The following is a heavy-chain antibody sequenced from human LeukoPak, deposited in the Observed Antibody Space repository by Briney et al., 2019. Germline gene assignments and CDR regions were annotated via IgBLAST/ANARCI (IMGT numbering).Heavy chain of an antibody. J-gene: IGHJ4*02. CDR3: AKEHEGTVVTFETLFDS. V-gene: IGHV3-21*04. CDR2: ISSSSSYI. D-gene: IGHD2-21*02. CDR1: GFTFSSYS. Sequence: GGSLRLSCAASGFTFSSYSMNWVRQAPGKGLEWVSSISSSSSYIYYADSVKGRFTISRDNAKNSLYLQMNSLRAEDTAVYYCAKEHEGTVVTFETLFDSWGQGTLVTVSS.